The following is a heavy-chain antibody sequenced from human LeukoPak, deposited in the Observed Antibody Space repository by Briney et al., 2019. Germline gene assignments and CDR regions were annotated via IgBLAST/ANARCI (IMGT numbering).Heavy chain of an antibody. J-gene: IGHJ4*02. D-gene: IGHD6-13*01. V-gene: IGHV3-13*01. CDR3: ASSPAYSSSWYAVDN. Sequence: GGSLRLSCAASGFTFSNYDMHWVRQAAGKGLEWVSGIGTAGDTYYPGSVKGRFTISRENAKNSLYLHMNSLSAGDTAVYYCASSPAYSSSWYAVDNWGQGTLVTVSS. CDR2: IGTAGDT. CDR1: GFTFSNYD.